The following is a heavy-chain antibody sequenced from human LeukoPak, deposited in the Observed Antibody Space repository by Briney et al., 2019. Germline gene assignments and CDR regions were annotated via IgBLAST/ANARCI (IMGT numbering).Heavy chain of an antibody. CDR2: ISWDGGST. Sequence: PGGSLRLSCAASGFTFDDYTMHWVRQAPGKGLEWVSLISWDGGSTYYADSVKGRFTISRDNSKNSLYLQMNSLRTEDTALYYCXXGPTVTTSWYYYMDVWGQGTMVTVSS. J-gene: IGHJ6*03. V-gene: IGHV3-43*01. CDR1: GFTFDDYT. CDR3: XXGPTVTTSWYYYMDV. D-gene: IGHD4-17*01.